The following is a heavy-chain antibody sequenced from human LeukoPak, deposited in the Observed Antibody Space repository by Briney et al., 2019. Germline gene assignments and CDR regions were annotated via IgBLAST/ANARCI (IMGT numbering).Heavy chain of an antibody. CDR1: GYTFTSYD. D-gene: IGHD5-18*01. CDR2: MNPNSGNT. CDR3: ARANTSDYYYYYGMDV. V-gene: IGHV1-8*01. J-gene: IGHJ6*02. Sequence: ASVKVSCKASGYTFTSYDINWVRQATGQGLEWMGWMNPNSGNTGYAQKFQGRVTITADESTSTAYMELSSLRSEDTAVYYCARANTSDYYYYYGMDVWGQGTTVTVSS.